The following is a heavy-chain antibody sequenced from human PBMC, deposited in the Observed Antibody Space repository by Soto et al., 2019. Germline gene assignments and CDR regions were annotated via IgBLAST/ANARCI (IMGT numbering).Heavy chain of an antibody. V-gene: IGHV1-2*02. D-gene: IGHD3-22*01. J-gene: IGHJ4*02. CDR3: ASAPPYYGISGYLEV. CDR1: GHYFSGYY. CDR2: INLNSGGT. Sequence: QVQLVQSGAEVKKTGASVKVSCEAPGHYFSGYYMYWVRQAPGHGLEWMGWINLNSGGTNNAQKFQGRATMTRDTSITTGYMDLRGLTSDDTAVYYCASAPPYYGISGYLEVWGLGTLVTVS.